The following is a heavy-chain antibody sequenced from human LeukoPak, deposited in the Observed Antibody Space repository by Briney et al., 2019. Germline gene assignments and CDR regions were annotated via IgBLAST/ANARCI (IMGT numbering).Heavy chain of an antibody. J-gene: IGHJ6*04. CDR3: ARDRGYYGSGTDPSYYGMDV. CDR1: GGSISSGGYY. D-gene: IGHD3-10*01. V-gene: IGHV4-31*03. Sequence: PSETLSLTCTVSGGSISSGGYYWSWIRQHPGKGLEWIGYIYYGGSTYYNPSLKSRVTISVDTSKNQFSLKLSSVTAADTAVYYCARDRGYYGSGTDPSYYGMDVWGKGTTVTVSS. CDR2: IYYGGST.